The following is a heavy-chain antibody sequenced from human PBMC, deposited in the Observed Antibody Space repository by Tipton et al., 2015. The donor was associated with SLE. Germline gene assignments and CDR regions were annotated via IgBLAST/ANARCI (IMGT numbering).Heavy chain of an antibody. CDR1: DGSITSYY. V-gene: IGHV3-33*08. Sequence: LSLTCSVSDGSITSYYWSWIRQPPGKGLEWVAVIWFDGGIKYYADSVKGRFTISRDNSKNRLYLQMNSLRVEDTAMYYCARHDPHNWNYWFYFDHWGQGTLVTLSS. J-gene: IGHJ4*02. D-gene: IGHD1-7*01. CDR2: IWFDGGIK. CDR3: ARHDPHNWNYWFYFDH.